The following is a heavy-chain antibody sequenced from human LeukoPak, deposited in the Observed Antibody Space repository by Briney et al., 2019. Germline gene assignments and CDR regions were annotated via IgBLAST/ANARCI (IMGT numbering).Heavy chain of an antibody. J-gene: IGHJ4*02. D-gene: IGHD3-9*01. CDR2: ISYDGSNQ. CDR1: GFIFSAYG. Sequence: GGSLRLSCAASGFIFSAYGIHWVRQVPGEGLEWVALISYDGSNQKYADSVKGRFTISRDNSKNTLYLQMNSLRAEDTAVYYCAKDHDPDFNVLRYFDWSMFDYWGQGTLVTVSS. V-gene: IGHV3-30*18. CDR3: AKDHDPDFNVLRYFDWSMFDY.